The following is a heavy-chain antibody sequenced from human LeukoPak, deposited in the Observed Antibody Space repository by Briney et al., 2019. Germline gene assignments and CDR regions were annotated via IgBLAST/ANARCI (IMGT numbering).Heavy chain of an antibody. CDR2: INPNSGGT. J-gene: IGHJ3*02. D-gene: IGHD2-2*01. CDR3: ARDPNMYCSSTSCYVWGAFDI. CDR1: GYTFTGYY. V-gene: IGHV1-2*02. Sequence: ASVKVSCKASGYTFTGYYMHWARQAPGQGLEWMGWINPNSGGTNYAQKFQGRVTMTRDTSISTAYMELSRLRSDDTAVYYCARDPNMYCSSTSCYVWGAFDIWGQGTMVTVSS.